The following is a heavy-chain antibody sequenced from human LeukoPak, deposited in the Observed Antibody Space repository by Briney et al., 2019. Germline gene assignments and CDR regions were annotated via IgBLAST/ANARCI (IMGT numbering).Heavy chain of an antibody. J-gene: IGHJ4*02. CDR1: GYTFTSYD. V-gene: IGHV1-18*01. CDR3: ARGFRGKVVAAGFLWFPCFDY. D-gene: IGHD2-15*01. Sequence: ASVKVSCKASGYTFTSYDISWVRQAPGQGLEWMGWISAYNGNTNYAQKLQGRVTMTTDTSTSTAYMELRSLRSDDTAVYYCARGFRGKVVAAGFLWFPCFDYWGQGTLVTVSS. CDR2: ISAYNGNT.